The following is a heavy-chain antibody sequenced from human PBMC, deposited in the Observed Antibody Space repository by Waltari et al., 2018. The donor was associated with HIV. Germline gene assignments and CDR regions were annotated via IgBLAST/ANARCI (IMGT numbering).Heavy chain of an antibody. CDR1: GFTFSEYY. Sequence: QVQLVESGGGLVKPGGSLSLSCAASGFTFSEYYMSWIRQAPGKGVGWLSYISSSGGTEYCAESVRGRFTISRDSAKHSLFLQMNSLRAEYTAVYYCVGDNHDFWSGHYFDSWGQGTLVTVSS. D-gene: IGHD3-3*01. J-gene: IGHJ4*02. V-gene: IGHV3-11*01. CDR2: ISSSGGTE. CDR3: VGDNHDFWSGHYFDS.